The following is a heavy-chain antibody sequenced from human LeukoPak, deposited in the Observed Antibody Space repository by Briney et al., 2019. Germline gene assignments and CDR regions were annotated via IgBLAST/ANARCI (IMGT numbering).Heavy chain of an antibody. CDR1: GYTFTNYA. J-gene: IGHJ5*02. D-gene: IGHD6-19*01. V-gene: IGHV7-4-1*02. CDR2: INTNTGNP. Sequence: GASVKVSCKASGYTFTNYAMNWVRQAPGQGLEWMGWINTNTGNPTYAQGFTGRFVFSLDTSVSTAYLQISSLKAEDTAVYYCAKYNSGWYRWFDPWGQGTLVIVSS. CDR3: AKYNSGWYRWFDP.